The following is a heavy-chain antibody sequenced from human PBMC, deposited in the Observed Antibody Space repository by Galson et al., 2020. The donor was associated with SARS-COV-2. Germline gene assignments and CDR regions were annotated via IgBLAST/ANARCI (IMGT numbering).Heavy chain of an antibody. D-gene: IGHD3-10*01. Sequence: GRSLRLSCAASGFTLSSYAMHWVRQAPGKGLEYVSAISSNGGSTYYANSVKGRSPISRDNSKNTLSLQMGSLRAEDMAVYYCARGKPILWCGELLAEALAFCMDGWVQGTTVTVSS. CDR1: GFTLSSYA. CDR3: ARGKPILWCGELLAEALAFCMDG. J-gene: IGHJ6*02. CDR2: ISSNGGST. V-gene: IGHV3-64*01.